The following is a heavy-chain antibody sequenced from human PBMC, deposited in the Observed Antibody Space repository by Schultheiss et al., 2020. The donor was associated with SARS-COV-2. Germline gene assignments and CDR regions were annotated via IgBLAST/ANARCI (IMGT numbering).Heavy chain of an antibody. Sequence: SQTLSLTCTVSGVSVSTYCWNWIRQPPGKGLEWIGSIYYSGSTYYNPSLKSRVTISVDTSKNQFSLKLSSVTAADTAVYYCARQVIGWLSQTNYIDYWGQGTLVTVSS. D-gene: IGHD3-22*01. CDR3: ARQVIGWLSQTNYIDY. CDR1: GVSVSTYC. CDR2: IYYSGST. J-gene: IGHJ4*02. V-gene: IGHV4-59*05.